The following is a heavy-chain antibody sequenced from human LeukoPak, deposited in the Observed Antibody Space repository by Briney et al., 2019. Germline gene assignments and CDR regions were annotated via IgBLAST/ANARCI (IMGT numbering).Heavy chain of an antibody. J-gene: IGHJ4*02. CDR3: ARDYGSGSYRPFDY. CDR1: GYTFTGYY. CDR2: INPNSGDT. D-gene: IGHD3-10*01. Sequence: ASVKVSCKASGYTFTGYYMHWVRQAPGQGPEWMGWINPNSGDTNYAQKFQGRVTMTRDTSISTAYMELSSLRSDDTAVYYCARDYGSGSYRPFDYWGRGTLVTVSS. V-gene: IGHV1-2*02.